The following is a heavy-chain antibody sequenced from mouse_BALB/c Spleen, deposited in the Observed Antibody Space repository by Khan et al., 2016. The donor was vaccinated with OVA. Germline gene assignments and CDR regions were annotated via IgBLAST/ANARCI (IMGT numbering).Heavy chain of an antibody. CDR1: GYIFTNYW. V-gene: IGHV1-7*01. CDR3: TRDRIDY. J-gene: IGHJ2*01. Sequence: VQLQQSGAELVRPGASVKLSCKTSGYIFTNYWMHWVKQRPGQGLEWIGYINPTSGYTDYNERFKDKATLSADKSSSTAYMQLSSLTSEDSAVYYCTRDRIDYWGQGTTLTVSS. CDR2: INPTSGYT.